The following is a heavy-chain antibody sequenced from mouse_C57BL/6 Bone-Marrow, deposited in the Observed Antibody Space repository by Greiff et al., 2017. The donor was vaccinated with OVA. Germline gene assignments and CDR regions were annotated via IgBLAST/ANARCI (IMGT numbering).Heavy chain of an antibody. J-gene: IGHJ4*01. D-gene: IGHD1-1*01. Sequence: EVMLVESGPELVKPGASVKLPCKASGYTFTDYNMDWVKQSHGKSLEWIGDINPNNGGTIYNQKFKGKATLTVDKSSSTAYMELRSLTSEDTAVYYCARLGITTVVATDYAMDYWGQGTSVTVSS. CDR3: ARLGITTVVATDYAMDY. CDR1: GYTFTDYN. V-gene: IGHV1-18*01. CDR2: INPNNGGT.